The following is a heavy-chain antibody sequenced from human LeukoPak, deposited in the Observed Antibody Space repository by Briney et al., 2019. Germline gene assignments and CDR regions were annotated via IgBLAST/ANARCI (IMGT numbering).Heavy chain of an antibody. CDR1: GFTFSSYA. D-gene: IGHD1-26*01. CDR3: ARVRELLRAFDI. Sequence: GGSLRLSCAASGFTFSSYAMHWVRQAPGKGLEWVAVISYDGSNKYYADSVKGRFTNSRDNSKNTLYLQMNSLRAEDTAVYYYARVRELLRAFDIWGQGTMGTVSS. CDR2: ISYDGSNK. J-gene: IGHJ3*02. V-gene: IGHV3-30-3*01.